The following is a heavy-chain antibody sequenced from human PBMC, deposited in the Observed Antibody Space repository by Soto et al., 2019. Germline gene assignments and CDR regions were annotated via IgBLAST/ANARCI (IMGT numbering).Heavy chain of an antibody. V-gene: IGHV1-69*01. D-gene: IGHD3-10*01. CDR3: RITMVRGVIAQIDY. CDR1: GGTFSSYA. Sequence: QVQLVQSGAEVKKPGSSVKVSYKASGGTFSSYAISWVRQAPGQGLEWMGGIIPIFGTANYAQKFQGRVTITADESTSTAYMELSSLRSEDTAVYYCRITMVRGVIAQIDYWGQGTLVTVSS. J-gene: IGHJ4*02. CDR2: IIPIFGTA.